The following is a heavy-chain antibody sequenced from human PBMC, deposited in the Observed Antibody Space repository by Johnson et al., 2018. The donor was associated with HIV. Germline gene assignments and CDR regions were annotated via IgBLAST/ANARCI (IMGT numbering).Heavy chain of an antibody. D-gene: IGHD4-11*01. CDR3: AKEDYHRALDV. Sequence: VQLVESGGGLVQPGRSLRLSCAASGFTFDDYAMHWVRQAPGKGLEWVSGSSWNSGSIGYADSVKGRFTISRDNAKNSLYLQMNSLRAEDTAVYYCAKEDYHRALDVWGQGTMVTVSS. J-gene: IGHJ3*01. CDR2: SSWNSGSI. CDR1: GFTFDDYA. V-gene: IGHV3-9*01.